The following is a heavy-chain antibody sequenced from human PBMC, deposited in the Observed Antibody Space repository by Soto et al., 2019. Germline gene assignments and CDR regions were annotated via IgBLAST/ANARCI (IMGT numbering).Heavy chain of an antibody. CDR1: GFTFSSYA. CDR2: ISGSGGST. D-gene: IGHD6-19*01. J-gene: IGHJ6*02. Sequence: LRLSCAASGFTFSSYAMSWVRQAPGKGLEWVSAISGSGGSTYYADSVKGRFTISRDNSKNTLYLQMNSLRAEDTAVYYCAKESSGWSYYYYYYGMDVWGQGTTVTVSS. V-gene: IGHV3-23*01. CDR3: AKESSGWSYYYYYYGMDV.